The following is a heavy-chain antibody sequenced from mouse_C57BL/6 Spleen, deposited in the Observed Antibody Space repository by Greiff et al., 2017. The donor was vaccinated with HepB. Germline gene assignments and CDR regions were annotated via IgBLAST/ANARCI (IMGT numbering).Heavy chain of an antibody. CDR1: GFTFSDYG. CDR2: ISSGSSTI. CDR3: ARGHYYGSSYHAMDY. Sequence: EVKLVESGGGLVKPGGSLKLSCAASGFTFSDYGMHWVRQAPEKGLEWVAYISSGSSTIYYADTVKGRFTISRDNAKNTLFLQMTSLRSEDTAMYYCARGHYYGSSYHAMDYWGQGTSVTVSS. J-gene: IGHJ4*01. V-gene: IGHV5-17*01. D-gene: IGHD1-1*01.